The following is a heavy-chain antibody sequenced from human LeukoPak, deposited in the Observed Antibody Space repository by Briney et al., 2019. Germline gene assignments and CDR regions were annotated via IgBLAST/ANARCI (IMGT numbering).Heavy chain of an antibody. CDR2: IIPIFGTP. CDR3: ARDDQFRGNDAFDI. Sequence: SVKVSCKASGYTFTNYGISWVRQAPGQGLEWMGGIIPIFGTPNYSQKFQVRVTVTADESMSTAYMELSSLRSEDTAVYYCARDDQFRGNDAFDIWGQGTMVTVSS. CDR1: GYTFTNYG. V-gene: IGHV1-69*13. J-gene: IGHJ3*02. D-gene: IGHD3-10*01.